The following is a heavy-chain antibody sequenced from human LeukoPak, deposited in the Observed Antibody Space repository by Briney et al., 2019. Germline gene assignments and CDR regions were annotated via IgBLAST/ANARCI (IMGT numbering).Heavy chain of an antibody. J-gene: IGHJ5*02. CDR3: ARGTTRGWFDP. CDR1: GFTFSSYS. D-gene: IGHD1-14*01. CDR2: ISSSSSYI. Sequence: GGSLRLSCAASGFTFSSYSMNWVRQAPGKGLEWVSSISSSSSYIYYADSVKGRFTISRDNAKNSLYLQMNSLRAEDTAVYYCARGTTRGWFDPWGQGTLVTVSS. V-gene: IGHV3-21*01.